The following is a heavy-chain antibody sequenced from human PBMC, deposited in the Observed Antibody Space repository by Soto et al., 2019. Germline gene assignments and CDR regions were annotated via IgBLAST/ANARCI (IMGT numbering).Heavy chain of an antibody. CDR3: VTWGGIEARNFDY. CDR1: GFTFSSSA. V-gene: IGHV3-64D*06. CDR2: INYNGANT. Sequence: GGSLRLSCSASGFTFSSSAMHWVRQAPGKGPEYVSAINYNGANTYYGDSVKGRFTVSRDNSKNTLYLQMSSLRPEDTAVYYCVTWGGIEARNFDYWGRGTLVTVSS. J-gene: IGHJ4*02. D-gene: IGHD6-6*01.